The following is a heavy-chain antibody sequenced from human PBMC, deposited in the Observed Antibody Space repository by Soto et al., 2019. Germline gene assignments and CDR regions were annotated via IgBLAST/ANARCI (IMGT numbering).Heavy chain of an antibody. V-gene: IGHV3-21*01. J-gene: IGHJ4*02. CDR1: GFSFSTYT. CDR3: ARSSLGILRFLEWSFDY. D-gene: IGHD3-3*01. CDR2: ISSSSSYI. Sequence: EVQLVESGGGLVKPGGSLRLSCAASGFSFSTYTMSWVRQAPGKGLEWVSSISSSSSYIYYSDSMKGRFTISRDNAKNSLFLQMNSLRLEDTAVDYCARSSLGILRFLEWSFDYWGQGTLVTVSS.